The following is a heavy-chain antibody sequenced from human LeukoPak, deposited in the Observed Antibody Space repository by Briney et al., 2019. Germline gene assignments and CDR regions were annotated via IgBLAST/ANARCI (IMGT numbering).Heavy chain of an antibody. CDR3: AREVAGTPWIDY. Sequence: SETLSLTCSVSGGSISSYFWSWIRQPPGKGLEWIGYIYDSGSTTNYNPSLKSRVTISVDTSKNQFSLKLSSVTAADTAVYYCAREVAGTPWIDYWGQGTLVTVSS. V-gene: IGHV4-4*08. J-gene: IGHJ4*02. CDR1: GGSISSYF. D-gene: IGHD6-19*01. CDR2: IYDSGSTT.